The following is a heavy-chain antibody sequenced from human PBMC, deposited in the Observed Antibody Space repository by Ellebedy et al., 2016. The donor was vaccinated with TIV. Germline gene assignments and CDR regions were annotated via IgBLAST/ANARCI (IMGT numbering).Heavy chain of an antibody. CDR1: GFTFSSYS. CDR2: ISSSSSYI. D-gene: IGHD5-18*01. V-gene: IGHV3-21*01. Sequence: GESLKISXAASGFTFSSYSMNWVRQAPGKGLEWVSSISSSSSYIYYADSVKGRFTISRDNAKNSLYLQMNSLRAEDTAVYYCARAREGGYSYSWYFDLWGRGTLVTVSS. CDR3: ARAREGGYSYSWYFDL. J-gene: IGHJ2*01.